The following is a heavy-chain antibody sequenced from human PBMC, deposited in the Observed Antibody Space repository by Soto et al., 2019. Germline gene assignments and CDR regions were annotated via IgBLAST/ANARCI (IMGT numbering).Heavy chain of an antibody. CDR2: ISGSGGST. J-gene: IGHJ4*02. CDR1: GFTFSSYA. D-gene: IGHD3-22*01. CDR3: AKDYYPYYYDSSGLVPFDY. Sequence: EVQLLESGGGLVQPGGSLRLSCAASGFTFSSYAMSWVRQAPGKGLEWVSAISGSGGSTYYADSVKGRFTISRDNSKNTLYLQMNSLRAEDTAVYYCAKDYYPYYYDSSGLVPFDYWGQGTLVTVSS. V-gene: IGHV3-23*01.